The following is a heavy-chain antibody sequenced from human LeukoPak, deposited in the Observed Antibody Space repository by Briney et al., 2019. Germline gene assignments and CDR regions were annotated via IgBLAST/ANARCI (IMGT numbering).Heavy chain of an antibody. J-gene: IGHJ3*01. CDR3: ARPYSSGWRGAFDV. Sequence: SSETLSLTCTVSGGSISSYYWSWIRQPPGKGLEWIGNIYYTGSTNYNPSLKSRVTISVDTSKNQFSLRLSSVTAADTAVYYCARPYSSGWRGAFDVWGQGTMVTVSS. CDR1: GGSISSYY. D-gene: IGHD6-25*01. V-gene: IGHV4-59*01. CDR2: IYYTGST.